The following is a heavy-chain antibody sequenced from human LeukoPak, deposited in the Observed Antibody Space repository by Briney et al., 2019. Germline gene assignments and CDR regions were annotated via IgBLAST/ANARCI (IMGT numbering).Heavy chain of an antibody. J-gene: IGHJ4*02. CDR2: IYTSGST. V-gene: IGHV4-4*07. Sequence: PSETLSLTCTVSGGSISSYYWSWLRQPAGKGLEWIGRIYTSGSTNYNPSLKSRVTMSVDTSKNQFSLKLSSVTATDTAVYYCARGEDDFWSGTFDYWGQGTLVTVSS. D-gene: IGHD3-3*01. CDR1: GGSISSYY. CDR3: ARGEDDFWSGTFDY.